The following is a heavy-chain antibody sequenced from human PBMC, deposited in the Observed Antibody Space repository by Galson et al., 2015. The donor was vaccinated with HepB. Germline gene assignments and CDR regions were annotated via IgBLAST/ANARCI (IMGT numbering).Heavy chain of an antibody. CDR1: GYTFTSYA. D-gene: IGHD2-2*01. Sequence: SVKVSCKASGYTFTSYAMNWVRQAPGQGLEWMGWINTNTGNPTYAQGFTGRFVFSLDTSVSTAYLQISSLKAEDTAVYYCVRDHYSCSSISWPADWFDPWGQGTLVTVSS. CDR2: INTNTGNP. V-gene: IGHV7-4-1*02. CDR3: VRDHYSCSSISWPADWFDP. J-gene: IGHJ5*02.